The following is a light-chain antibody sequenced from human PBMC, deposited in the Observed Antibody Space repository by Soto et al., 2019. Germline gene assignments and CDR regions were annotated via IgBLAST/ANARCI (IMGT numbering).Light chain of an antibody. CDR1: QGISGW. CDR2: GAS. V-gene: IGKV1-5*01. J-gene: IGKJ1*01. CDR3: QQYNSYWT. Sequence: DIRMTQSPSTLSASVVDRVTITCRASQGISGWLAWYQQKPGKAPKLLIYGASSLESGVPSRFSGSGSGTEFTLTISSLRPDDFATYYCQQYNSYWTFGQGTKVDIK.